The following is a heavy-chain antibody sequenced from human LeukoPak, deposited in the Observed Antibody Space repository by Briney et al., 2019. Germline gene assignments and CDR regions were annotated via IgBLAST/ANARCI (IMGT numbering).Heavy chain of an antibody. J-gene: IGHJ4*02. V-gene: IGHV4-39*01. D-gene: IGHD3-10*01. CDR1: GGSIISSSYY. CDR2: IYSSGST. CDR3: ARRGGSGRSFDY. Sequence: SETLSLTCSVSGGSIISSSYYWGWIRQPPGKGLEWIGSIYSSGSTYYNPSLKSRVTISVDTSKNQFSLNLSSVPASDTAVYYCARRGGSGRSFDYWGQGILVTVSS.